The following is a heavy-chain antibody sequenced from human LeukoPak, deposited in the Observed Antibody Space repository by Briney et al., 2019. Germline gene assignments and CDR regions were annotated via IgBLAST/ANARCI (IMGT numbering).Heavy chain of an antibody. CDR1: GFTFSSYS. V-gene: IGHV3-21*01. CDR3: ARDYNWGSDAFDL. D-gene: IGHD1-1*01. CDR2: ISSSSSYI. J-gene: IGHJ3*01. Sequence: GGSLRLSCAASGFTFSSYSMNWVRQAPGKGLEWVSSISSSSSYIYYADSVKGRFTISRDNAKNTLYLQMNSLRAEDTASYYCARDYNWGSDAFDLWGQGTMVIVST.